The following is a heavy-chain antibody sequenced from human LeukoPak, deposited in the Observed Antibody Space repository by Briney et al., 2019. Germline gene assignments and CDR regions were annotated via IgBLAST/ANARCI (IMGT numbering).Heavy chain of an antibody. CDR2: IIPILGIA. D-gene: IGHD3-9*01. V-gene: IGHV1-69*10. J-gene: IGHJ4*02. Sequence: SVKVSFKASGGTFTSYAISWVRQAPGQGLEWMGRIIPILGIANYAQKFQGRVTITADKSTSTAYMELSSLRSEDTAVYYCARAEYDILTGYYEDQYYFDYWGQGTLVTVSS. CDR1: GGTFTSYA. CDR3: ARAEYDILTGYYEDQYYFDY.